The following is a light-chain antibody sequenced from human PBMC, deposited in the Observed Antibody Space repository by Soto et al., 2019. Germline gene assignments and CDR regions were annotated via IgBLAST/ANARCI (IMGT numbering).Light chain of an antibody. CDR3: QQSYTSPTT. Sequence: DIPMTQSPSFLSASVGDRVTITCRASQSIGKHLNWYQQKPGKAPKFLIYGASTLQSGVPSRITGSGSGTDFTLTVNSLQAEDFATYYCQQSYTSPTTFGQGTRLEI. V-gene: IGKV1-39*01. CDR2: GAS. CDR1: QSIGKH. J-gene: IGKJ5*01.